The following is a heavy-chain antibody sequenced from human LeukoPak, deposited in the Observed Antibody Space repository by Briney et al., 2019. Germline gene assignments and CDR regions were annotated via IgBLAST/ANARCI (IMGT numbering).Heavy chain of an antibody. V-gene: IGHV3-30*04. Sequence: PGGSLRLSCAASGFTFSSSAMHWVRQAPGKGLEWVTLISHDGSNKYYIDSVKGRFTISRDNFKNTLYLQMNSLRADDTAVYYCATARDCAIGDCYREFDYWGQGTLLTVSS. CDR2: ISHDGSNK. CDR3: ATARDCAIGDCYREFDY. D-gene: IGHD2-21*02. CDR1: GFTFSSSA. J-gene: IGHJ4*02.